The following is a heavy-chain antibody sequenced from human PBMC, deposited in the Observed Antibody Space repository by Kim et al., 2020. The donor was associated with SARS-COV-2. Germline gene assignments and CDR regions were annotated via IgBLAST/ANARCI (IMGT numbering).Heavy chain of an antibody. CDR2: INHSGST. CDR3: ARSTGYEYYYYYMDV. V-gene: IGHV4-34*01. D-gene: IGHD3-9*01. Sequence: SETLSLTCAVYGGSFSGYYWSWIRQPPGKGLEWIGEINHSGSTNYNPSLKSRVTISVDTSKNQFSLKLSSVTAADTAVYYCARSTGYEYYYYYMDVWGKGTTVTVSS. CDR1: GGSFSGYY. J-gene: IGHJ6*03.